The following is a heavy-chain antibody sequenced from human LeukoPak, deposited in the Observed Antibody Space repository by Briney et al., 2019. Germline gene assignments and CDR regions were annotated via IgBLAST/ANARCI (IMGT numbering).Heavy chain of an antibody. Sequence: GGSLRLSCAASGFTFDDYGMSWVRQAPGKGLEWVSGINWNGGSTGYADSVKGRFTISGDNAKNSLYLQMNSLRAEDTALYYCARGFGYYGSGSFFDYWGQGTLVTASS. D-gene: IGHD3-10*01. V-gene: IGHV3-20*04. CDR3: ARGFGYYGSGSFFDY. CDR1: GFTFDDYG. J-gene: IGHJ4*02. CDR2: INWNGGST.